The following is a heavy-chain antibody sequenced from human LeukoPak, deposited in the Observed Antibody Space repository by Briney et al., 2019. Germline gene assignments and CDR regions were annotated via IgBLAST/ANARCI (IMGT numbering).Heavy chain of an antibody. Sequence: PSETLSLTCAVHGGSFSGYYWSWIRQPPGKGLEWIGEINHSGSTNYNPSLKSRVTISVDTSKNQFSLKLSSVTAADTAVYYCARRAPLPPVYYYGSGSYAYWGQGTLVTVSS. V-gene: IGHV4-34*01. CDR3: ARRAPLPPVYYYGSGSYAY. D-gene: IGHD3-10*01. CDR2: INHSGST. J-gene: IGHJ4*02. CDR1: GGSFSGYY.